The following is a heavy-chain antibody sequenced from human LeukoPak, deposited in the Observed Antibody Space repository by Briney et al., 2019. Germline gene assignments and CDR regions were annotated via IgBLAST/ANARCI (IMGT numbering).Heavy chain of an antibody. Sequence: ASVKVSCKASGYTFTSYGISWVRQAPGQGLEWMGWISAYNGNTNYAQKLQGRVTTTTDTSTSTAYMELRSLRSDDTAVYYCARDSRWGYCSSTSCPTNPIDYWGQGTLVTVSS. CDR3: ARDSRWGYCSSTSCPTNPIDY. V-gene: IGHV1-18*01. CDR1: GYTFTSYG. D-gene: IGHD2-2*01. J-gene: IGHJ4*02. CDR2: ISAYNGNT.